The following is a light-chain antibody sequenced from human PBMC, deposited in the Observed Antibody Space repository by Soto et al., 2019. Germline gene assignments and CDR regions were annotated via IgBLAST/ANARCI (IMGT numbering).Light chain of an antibody. V-gene: IGLV2-23*01. CDR2: EGS. Sequence: ALVRPVSLPGSHGQSILVSSTGTRSDVGSYNLVSAYQQHPAKAPKRMIYEGSKRPSRGSNRCSGSKSGNTASLTISGLQAEDEADYYCCSTAWSSSYVFG. CDR1: RSDVGSYNL. CDR3: CSTAWSSSYV. J-gene: IGLJ1*01.